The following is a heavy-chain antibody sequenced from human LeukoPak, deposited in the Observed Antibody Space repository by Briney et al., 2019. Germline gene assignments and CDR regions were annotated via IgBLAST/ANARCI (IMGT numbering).Heavy chain of an antibody. V-gene: IGHV1-69*06. CDR1: VGTFSSYA. CDR2: IIPIFGTA. Sequence: ASVKVSCKASVGTFSSYAISWVRQAPGQGLEWMGRIIPIFGTANYAQKFQGRVTITADKSTSTAYMELSGLRSEDTAVYYCAREARGYWGQGTLVTVSS. CDR3: AREARGY. J-gene: IGHJ4*02.